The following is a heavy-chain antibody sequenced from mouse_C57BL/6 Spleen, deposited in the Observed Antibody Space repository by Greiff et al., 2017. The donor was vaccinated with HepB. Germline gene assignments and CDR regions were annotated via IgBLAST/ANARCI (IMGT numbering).Heavy chain of an antibody. D-gene: IGHD1-1*01. J-gene: IGHJ4*01. CDR3: AEGDYGRKKGGNAMDY. V-gene: IGHV1-64*01. CDR1: GYTFTSYW. Sequence: QVQLQQPGAELVKPGASVKLSCKASGYTFTSYWMHWVKQRPGQGLEWIGMIHPNSGSTNYNEKFKSKATLTVDKSSSTAYMQLSSLTSEDSAVYYCAEGDYGRKKGGNAMDYWGQGTSVTVSS. CDR2: IHPNSGST.